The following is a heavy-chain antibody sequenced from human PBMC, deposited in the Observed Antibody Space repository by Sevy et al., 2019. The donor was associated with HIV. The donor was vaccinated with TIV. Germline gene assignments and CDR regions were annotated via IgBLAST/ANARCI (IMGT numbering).Heavy chain of an antibody. V-gene: IGHV3-33*01. CDR3: ARGGYYYDNAAYYALDS. CDR1: GFTFSNYA. J-gene: IGHJ4*02. D-gene: IGHD3-22*01. CDR2: IWSDGAYQ. Sequence: GGSLRLSCAATGFTFSNYAMHWVRQAPGKGLEWVAIIWSDGAYQYHGDSVKGRFTISRDNSKNTLYLQMNNVRVEDTGVYYCARGGYYYDNAAYYALDSWGQGTLVTVSS.